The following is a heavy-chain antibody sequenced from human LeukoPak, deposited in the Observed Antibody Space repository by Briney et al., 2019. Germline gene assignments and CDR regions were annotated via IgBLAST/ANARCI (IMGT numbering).Heavy chain of an antibody. J-gene: IGHJ4*02. D-gene: IGHD1-1*01. CDR2: ISGSGGST. CDR1: GFTFSSYA. V-gene: IGHV3-23*01. Sequence: GGSLRLSCAASGFTFSSYAMSWVRQAPGKALEWVSAISGSGGSTYYADSVKGRFTISRDNSKNTLYLQMNSLRAEDTAVYYCAKTYNWNDIGNFDYWGQGTLVTVSS. CDR3: AKTYNWNDIGNFDY.